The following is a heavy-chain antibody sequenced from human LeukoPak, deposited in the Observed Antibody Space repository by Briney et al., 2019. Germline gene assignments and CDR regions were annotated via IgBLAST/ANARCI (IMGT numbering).Heavy chain of an antibody. D-gene: IGHD1-1*01. CDR2: ISGSGSDT. CDR3: ATPGGP. J-gene: IGHJ4*02. CDR1: GFTFSSYA. V-gene: IGHV3-23*01. Sequence: PGGSLRLSCAVSGFTFSSYAMNWVRQAPGKGLEWLSAISGSGSDTYYADSVKGRFTISRDNSKNTLFLQMNSLRAEDTAVYYCATPGGPWGQGTLVTVSS.